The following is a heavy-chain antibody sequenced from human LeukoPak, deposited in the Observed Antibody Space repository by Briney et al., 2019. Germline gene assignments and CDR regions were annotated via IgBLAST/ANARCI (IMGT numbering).Heavy chain of an antibody. CDR1: GCTFSSYA. CDR2: IIPIFGTA. D-gene: IGHD4-23*01. V-gene: IGHV1-69*05. Sequence: SVKVSCKASGCTFSSYAISWVRQAPGQGLEWMGWIIPIFGTANYAQKFQGRVTITTDESTSTAYMELSSLRSEDTAVYYCARMQDAGNNALHSYIDYWGQGTLVTVSS. J-gene: IGHJ4*02. CDR3: ARMQDAGNNALHSYIDY.